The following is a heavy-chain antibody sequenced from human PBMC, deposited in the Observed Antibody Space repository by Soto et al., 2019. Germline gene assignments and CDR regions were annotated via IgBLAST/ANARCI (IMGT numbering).Heavy chain of an antibody. Sequence: GGSLRLSCAASGFTFSSYSMNWVRQAPGKGLEWVSYISSSSSTIYYADSVKGRFTISRDNAKNSLYLQMNSLRAEDTAVYYCASFYDILPGTPHDTLDSWGQVTLFTV. J-gene: IGHJ4*02. CDR1: GFTFSSYS. CDR3: ASFYDILPGTPHDTLDS. V-gene: IGHV3-48*04. CDR2: ISSSSSTI. D-gene: IGHD3-9*01.